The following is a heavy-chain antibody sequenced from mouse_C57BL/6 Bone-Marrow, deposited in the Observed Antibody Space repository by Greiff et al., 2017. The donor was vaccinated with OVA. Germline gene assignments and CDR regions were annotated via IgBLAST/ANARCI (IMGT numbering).Heavy chain of an antibody. Sequence: VQLQQSGAELVKPGASVKLSCKASGYTFTEYSIYWVKQRSGQGLEWIGRFYPGSGSIKYNEKFKDKATLTGDKSSSTVYMELSRLTSEDSAVYFCARHEEWLLWYFDVWGTGTTVTVSS. CDR1: GYTFTEYS. CDR3: ARHEEWLLWYFDV. D-gene: IGHD2-3*01. CDR2: FYPGSGSI. J-gene: IGHJ1*03. V-gene: IGHV1-62-2*01.